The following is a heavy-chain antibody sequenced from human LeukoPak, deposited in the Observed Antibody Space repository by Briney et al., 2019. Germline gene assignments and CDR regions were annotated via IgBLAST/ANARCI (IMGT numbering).Heavy chain of an antibody. Sequence: SETLSLTCTVSGGSISSCYWSWIRQPAGKGLEWIGRIYTSGSTNYNPSLKSRVTMSVDTSKNQFSLKLSSVTAADTAVYYCARAFVVVPAARSGKAYYYYMDVWGKGTTVTVSS. J-gene: IGHJ6*03. CDR1: GGSISSCY. V-gene: IGHV4-4*07. CDR2: IYTSGST. D-gene: IGHD2-2*01. CDR3: ARAFVVVPAARSGKAYYYYMDV.